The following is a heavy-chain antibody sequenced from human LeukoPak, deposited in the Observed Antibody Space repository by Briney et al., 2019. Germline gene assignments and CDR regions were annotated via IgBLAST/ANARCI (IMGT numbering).Heavy chain of an antibody. J-gene: IGHJ6*03. CDR2: IYHSGST. Sequence: PSETLSLTCTVSGYSISSGYYWGWIRQPPGKGLEWIGRIYHSGSTYYNPSLKSRVTISVDTSKNQFSLKLSSVTAADTAVYYCARHSRRYYYYMDVWGKGTTVTISS. D-gene: IGHD2-21*01. V-gene: IGHV4-38-2*02. CDR1: GYSISSGYY. CDR3: ARHSRRYYYYMDV.